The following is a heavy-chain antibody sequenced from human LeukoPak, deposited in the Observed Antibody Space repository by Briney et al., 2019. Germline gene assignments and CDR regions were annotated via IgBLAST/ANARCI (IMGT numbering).Heavy chain of an antibody. CDR2: IYYSGST. V-gene: IGHV4-39*07. CDR3: ARVLSAIRDSYYYYMDV. Sequence: SETLSLTCTVSGGSISSSSYYWGWIRQPPGKGLEWIGSIYYSGSTYYNPSLKSRVTISVDTSKNQFSLKLSSVTAADTAVYYCARVLSAIRDSYYYYMDVWGKGTTVTVSS. J-gene: IGHJ6*03. CDR1: GGSISSSSYY.